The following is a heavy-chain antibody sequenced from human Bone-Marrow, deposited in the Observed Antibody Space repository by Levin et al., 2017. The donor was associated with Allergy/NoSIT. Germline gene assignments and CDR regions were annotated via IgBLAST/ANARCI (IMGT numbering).Heavy chain of an antibody. CDR3: AREQILGPSPWKWDVVGVPTAMRGGSRHSQRQYAMDV. J-gene: IGHJ6*02. CDR1: GFVFSNYA. D-gene: IGHD2-2*01. Sequence: GGSLRLSCAASGFVFSNYAMHWVRQAPGKGLEWVAVIWYDGDNEYNVDSVKGRFTISRDNSKNTLYLQMNGLRAEDTAVYYCAREQILGPSPWKWDVVGVPTAMRGGSRHSQRQYAMDVWGQGTTVTVS. V-gene: IGHV3-33*01. CDR2: IWYDGDNE.